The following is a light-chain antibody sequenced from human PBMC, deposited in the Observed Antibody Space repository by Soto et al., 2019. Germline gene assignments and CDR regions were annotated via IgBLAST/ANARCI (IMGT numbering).Light chain of an antibody. J-gene: IGKJ3*01. Sequence: EIVLTQSPGTLSLSPGEIATLSCRASQSVSSNNLAWYQQRPGQDPSVVIYGASTRATGIPERFSGSVSVTDFTLTINRLEPEDFAVYYCQQYGRSQFTVGYGNKVDIK. V-gene: IGKV3-20*01. CDR3: QQYGRSQFT. CDR2: GAS. CDR1: QSVSSNN.